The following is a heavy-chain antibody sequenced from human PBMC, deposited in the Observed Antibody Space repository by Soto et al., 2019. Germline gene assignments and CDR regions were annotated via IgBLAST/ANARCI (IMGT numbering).Heavy chain of an antibody. Sequence: GGSLRLSCAASGFVFSDFQFNWVRQAPGGGLEWVSSITGTSAFTEYAESIEGRFTISRDNPNKLLFLHMDNLRPEDTAVYYCARDNLAFQGAFDLWGQGTLVTVSS. CDR1: GFVFSDFQ. D-gene: IGHD3-16*01. CDR2: ITGTSAFT. V-gene: IGHV3-21*01. CDR3: ARDNLAFQGAFDL. J-gene: IGHJ4*02.